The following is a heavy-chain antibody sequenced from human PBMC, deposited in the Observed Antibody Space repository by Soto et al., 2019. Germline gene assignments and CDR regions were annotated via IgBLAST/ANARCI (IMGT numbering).Heavy chain of an antibody. V-gene: IGHV3-9*01. Sequence: GGSLRLSCAASGFTFDDYAMHWVRQAPGKGLEWVSGISWNSGSIGYADSVKGRFTISRDNAKNSLYLQMNSLRAEDTALYYCAKDIRAGSGSFRALDYWGQGTLVTVSS. CDR1: GFTFDDYA. J-gene: IGHJ4*02. D-gene: IGHD3-10*01. CDR3: AKDIRAGSGSFRALDY. CDR2: ISWNSGSI.